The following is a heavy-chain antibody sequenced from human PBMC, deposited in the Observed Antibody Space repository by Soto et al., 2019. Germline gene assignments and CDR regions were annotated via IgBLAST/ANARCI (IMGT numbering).Heavy chain of an antibody. CDR3: ARGYRIATIVATSRVASPQYFAY. Sequence: SETLSLTCTVSGGSISSSSYYWGWIRQPPGKGLEWIGEINHSGGTNHNPSLKSRVTISVDTSKNQFSLKLSSVTAADTAVYYCARGYRIATIVATSRVASPQYFAYWGQGTLDTVSS. CDR1: GGSISSSSYY. V-gene: IGHV4-39*07. CDR2: INHSGGT. D-gene: IGHD5-12*01. J-gene: IGHJ4*02.